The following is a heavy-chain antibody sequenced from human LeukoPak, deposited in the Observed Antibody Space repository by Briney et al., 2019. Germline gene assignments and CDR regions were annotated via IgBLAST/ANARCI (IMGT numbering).Heavy chain of an antibody. J-gene: IGHJ6*02. Sequence: GASVKVSCKASGGTFSSYAISWVRQAPGQGLEWMGGIIPIFGTANYAQKFQGRVTITADESTSTAYMELSSLRSEDTAVYYCAREWDCSSTSCYSHDDDYYYGMDVWGQGTTVTVSS. V-gene: IGHV1-69*13. CDR3: AREWDCSSTSCYSHDDDYYYGMDV. CDR1: GGTFSSYA. D-gene: IGHD2-2*01. CDR2: IIPIFGTA.